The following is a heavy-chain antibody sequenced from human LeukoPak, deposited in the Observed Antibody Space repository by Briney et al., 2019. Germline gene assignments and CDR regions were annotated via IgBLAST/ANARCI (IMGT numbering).Heavy chain of an antibody. CDR1: GYTFTSYD. CDR3: ARGRSDSSGWTEFDY. CDR2: MNPNSGNT. D-gene: IGHD6-19*01. Sequence: GASVKVSCKASGYTFTSYDINWVRQATGQGLEWMGWMNPNSGNTGYAQKFQGRVTITRNTSISTAYMELSSLRSEDTAVYCCARGRSDSSGWTEFDYWGQGTLVTVSS. J-gene: IGHJ4*02. V-gene: IGHV1-8*03.